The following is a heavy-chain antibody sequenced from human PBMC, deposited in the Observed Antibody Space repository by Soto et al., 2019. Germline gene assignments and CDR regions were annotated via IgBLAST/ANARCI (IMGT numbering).Heavy chain of an antibody. CDR2: IYYSGST. V-gene: IGHV4-59*01. J-gene: IGHJ6*03. D-gene: IGHD6-6*01. CDR1: GGSISSYY. Sequence: SETLSLTCTVSGGSISSYYWSWIRQPPGKGLEWIGYIYYSGSTNYNPSLKSRVTISVDTSKNQFSLKLSSVTAADTAVYYCAAFEGAARYYYYMDVWGKGTMVTVSS. CDR3: AAFEGAARYYYYMDV.